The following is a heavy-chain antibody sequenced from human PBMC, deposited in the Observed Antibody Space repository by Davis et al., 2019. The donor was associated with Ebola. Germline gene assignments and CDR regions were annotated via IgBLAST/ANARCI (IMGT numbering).Heavy chain of an antibody. J-gene: IGHJ4*02. CDR1: GFTFSSYA. V-gene: IGHV3-23*01. CDR3: ARGDRIDDYFEY. Sequence: GESLKISCAASGFTFSSYAMSWVRQAPGKGLEWVSAISGSGGSTYYADSVKGRFTISRDNAKNSLYLQMNSLRDEDTAVYYCARGDRIDDYFEYWGQGALVTVSS. CDR2: ISGSGGST.